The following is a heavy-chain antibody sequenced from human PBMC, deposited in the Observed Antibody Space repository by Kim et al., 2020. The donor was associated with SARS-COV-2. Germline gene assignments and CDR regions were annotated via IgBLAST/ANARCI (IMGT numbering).Heavy chain of an antibody. CDR3: ARAWNLEY. CDR2: GSEK. J-gene: IGHJ4*02. V-gene: IGHV3-7*03. D-gene: IGHD1-1*01. Sequence: GSEKYYVDSVKGRDTTSRDNAQNSLFLLMDSLRAEDTAVYYCARAWNLEYWGQGTLVTVSS.